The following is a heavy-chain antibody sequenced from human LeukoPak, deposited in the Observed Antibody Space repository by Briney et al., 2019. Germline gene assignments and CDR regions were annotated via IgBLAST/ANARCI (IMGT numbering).Heavy chain of an antibody. V-gene: IGHV3-48*04. J-gene: IGHJ4*02. CDR3: ARDRGSDTSGYEDFDY. CDR1: GFTFSSYS. Sequence: GGSLRLSCAASGFTFSSYSMNWVRQAPGKGLEWVSYISSSSSTIYYADSVKGRFTISRDNARNSLYLLMNSLRAEDTAIYYCARDRGSDTSGYEDFDYWGQGTLVTVSS. D-gene: IGHD3-22*01. CDR2: ISSSSSTI.